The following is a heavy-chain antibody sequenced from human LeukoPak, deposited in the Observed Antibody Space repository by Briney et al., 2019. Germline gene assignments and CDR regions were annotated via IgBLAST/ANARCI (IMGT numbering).Heavy chain of an antibody. D-gene: IGHD2-15*01. CDR1: GFTFSSYG. V-gene: IGHV3-30*02. CDR2: IRYDGSNK. CDR3: AKWGGSGGSCHRQCDYYYMDV. Sequence: PGGSLRLSCAASGFTFSSYGMHWVRQAPGKGLEWVAFIRYDGSNKYYADSVKGRFTISRDNSKNTLYLQMNSLGAEDTAVYYCAKWGGSGGSCHRQCDYYYMDVWGKGTTVTVSS. J-gene: IGHJ6*03.